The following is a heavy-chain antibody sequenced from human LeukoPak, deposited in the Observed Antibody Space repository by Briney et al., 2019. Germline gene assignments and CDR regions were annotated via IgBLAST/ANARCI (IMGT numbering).Heavy chain of an antibody. Sequence: PSETLSLTCNVSGASLSSYYWGCTRQSRGKGREWLGYISNTGKTNYNPSRKSPRTLSLDMSKNRFSLRLTSVSAADTAVYYCVTGYYEPFDNWGQGTLVFVSS. CDR1: GASLSSYY. D-gene: IGHD3-3*01. CDR3: VTGYYEPFDN. CDR2: ISNTGKT. V-gene: IGHV4-59*01. J-gene: IGHJ4*02.